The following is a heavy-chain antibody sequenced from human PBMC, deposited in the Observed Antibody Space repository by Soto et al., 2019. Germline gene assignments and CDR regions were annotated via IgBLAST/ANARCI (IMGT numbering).Heavy chain of an antibody. CDR1: GYTFTSYD. Sequence: QVQLVQSGAEVKKPGASVKVSCKASGYTFTSYDINWVRQATGQGLEWMGWMNPNSGNTAYAQKFLGRVTMTGNTDISTAYVELSSLRSEDTAAYYCARERTRGFDPWGQGTLVTVSS. V-gene: IGHV1-8*01. J-gene: IGHJ5*02. CDR3: ARERTRGFDP. CDR2: MNPNSGNT.